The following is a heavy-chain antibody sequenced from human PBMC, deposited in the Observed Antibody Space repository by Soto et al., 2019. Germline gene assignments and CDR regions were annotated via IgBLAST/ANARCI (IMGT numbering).Heavy chain of an antibody. J-gene: IGHJ4*01. CDR3: ARVDNDSGGYYFDY. CDR2: VNPNSGDT. CDR1: GYTFTDYY. D-gene: IGHD1-26*01. V-gene: IGHV1-2*02. Sequence: GASVKVSCKASGYTFTDYYMQWVRQAPGQGLEWMGWVNPNSGDTNSAQKSQGRVTVTRDTSISTAYMELSRLRSDDTAVYYCARVDNDSGGYYFDYWGQGTLVTVSS.